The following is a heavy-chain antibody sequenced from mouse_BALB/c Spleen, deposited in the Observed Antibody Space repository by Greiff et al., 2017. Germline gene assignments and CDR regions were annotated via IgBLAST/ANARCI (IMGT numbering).Heavy chain of an antibody. J-gene: IGHJ4*01. CDR1: GYTFTSYW. V-gene: IGHV1-87*01. CDR3: ARATTATSYAMDY. CDR2: IYPGDGDT. Sequence: QVQLQQSGAELARPGASVKLSCKASGYTFTSYWMQWVKQRPGQGLEWIGAIYPGDGDTRYTQKFKGKATLTADKSSSTAYMQLSSLASEDSAVYYCARATTATSYAMDYWGQGTSVTVSS. D-gene: IGHD1-2*01.